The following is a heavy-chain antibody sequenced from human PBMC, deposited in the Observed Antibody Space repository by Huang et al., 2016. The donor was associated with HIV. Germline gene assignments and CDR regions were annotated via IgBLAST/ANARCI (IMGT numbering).Heavy chain of an antibody. CDR1: GGTFSSYA. D-gene: IGHD3-22*01. V-gene: IGHV1-69*13. Sequence: QVQLVQSGAEVKKPGSSVKVSCKASGGTFSSYAISWVRPAPGQGLEWRGGSIRICGTANYAQKFQGSVTITADESTSTAYMELSSLRSEDTAVYYCARARGYYDSSVSYYFDYWGQGTLVTVSS. CDR2: SIRICGTA. J-gene: IGHJ4*02. CDR3: ARARGYYDSSVSYYFDY.